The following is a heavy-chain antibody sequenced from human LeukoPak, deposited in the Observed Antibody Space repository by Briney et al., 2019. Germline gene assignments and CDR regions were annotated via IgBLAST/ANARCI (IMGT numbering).Heavy chain of an antibody. CDR1: GGSISSSTYF. Sequence: PSDTLSLTCTLSGGSISSSTYFWGWIRQPPGKGLQWIGTIYYSGSTCCNRSLKSRVTISVDSSNTQYSLKLSSVPAADTAVYYCARDHGPTVATSPFYSYYMDVWGKGTTVSVSS. CDR3: ARDHGPTVATSPFYSYYMDV. CDR2: IYYSGST. J-gene: IGHJ6*03. D-gene: IGHD4-11*01. V-gene: IGHV4-39*07.